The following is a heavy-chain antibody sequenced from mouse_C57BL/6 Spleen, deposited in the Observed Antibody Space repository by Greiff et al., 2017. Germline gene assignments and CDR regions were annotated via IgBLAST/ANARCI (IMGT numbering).Heavy chain of an antibody. CDR3: ARSIYYYAMDY. CDR1: GYTFTDYN. CDR2: INPNNGGT. D-gene: IGHD2-1*01. J-gene: IGHJ4*01. V-gene: IGHV1-18*01. Sequence: EVKVVESGPELVKPGASVKIPCKASGYTFTDYNMDWVKQSHGKSLEWIGDINPNNGGTIYNQKFKGKATLTVDKSSSTAYMELRSLTSEDTAVYYCARSIYYYAMDYWGQGTSVTVSS.